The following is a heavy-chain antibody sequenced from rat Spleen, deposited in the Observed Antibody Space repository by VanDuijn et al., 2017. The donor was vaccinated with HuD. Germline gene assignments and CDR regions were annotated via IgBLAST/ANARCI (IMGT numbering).Heavy chain of an antibody. J-gene: IGHJ4*01. CDR2: ISYDGTAT. Sequence: EVQLVESGGGLVQPGRSMKLSCAASGLSFSNYDMAWVRQAPTKGLEWVASISYDGTATYYRDSVKGRFTLSRDNANSTLYLQMDSLRSEDTATYYCATDGYYDGTYYSVYVMDAWGQGASVTVSS. CDR3: ATDGYYDGTYYSVYVMDA. V-gene: IGHV5-20*01. D-gene: IGHD1-12*02. CDR1: GLSFSNYD.